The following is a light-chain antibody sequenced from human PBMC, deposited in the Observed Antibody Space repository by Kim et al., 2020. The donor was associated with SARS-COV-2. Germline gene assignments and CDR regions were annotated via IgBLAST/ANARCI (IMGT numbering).Light chain of an antibody. Sequence: QLVLTQPSSLSASPGESASLICTLGSGVNVGGYRSYWYQQKPGSPPQYLLRYKSDSDKHQGSGVPSRFSGSKDASANAVILLISGLLSDDEADYYCMIWHNYAWVFGGGTQLTVL. CDR1: SGVNVGGYR. CDR2: YKSDSDK. V-gene: IGLV5-45*02. J-gene: IGLJ3*02. CDR3: MIWHNYAWV.